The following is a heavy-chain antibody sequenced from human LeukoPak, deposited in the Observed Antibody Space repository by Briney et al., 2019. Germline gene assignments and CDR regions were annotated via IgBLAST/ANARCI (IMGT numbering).Heavy chain of an antibody. D-gene: IGHD6-6*01. J-gene: IGHJ4*02. CDR1: GFTFSSYW. CDR3: ARDSEYSSSSPPFDC. Sequence: PGGSLRLSCAASGFTFSSYWMHWVRQAPGKGLVWVSRINSDGSSTSYADSVKGRFTISRDNAKNTLYLQMNSLRAEDTAVYYCARDSEYSSSSPPFDCWGQGTLVTVSS. V-gene: IGHV3-74*01. CDR2: INSDGSST.